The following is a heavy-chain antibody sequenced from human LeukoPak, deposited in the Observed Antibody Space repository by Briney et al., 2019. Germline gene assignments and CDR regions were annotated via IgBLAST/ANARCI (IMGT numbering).Heavy chain of an antibody. J-gene: IGHJ4*02. D-gene: IGHD1-26*01. CDR2: INPNSGGT. Sequence: GASVKVSYKASGYTFTGYYMHWVRQAPGQGLEWMGWINPNSGGTNYAQKFQGRVTMTRDTSISTAYMELSRLRSDDTAVYYCARVRWELRNYFDYWGQGTLVTVSS. CDR1: GYTFTGYY. CDR3: ARVRWELRNYFDY. V-gene: IGHV1-2*02.